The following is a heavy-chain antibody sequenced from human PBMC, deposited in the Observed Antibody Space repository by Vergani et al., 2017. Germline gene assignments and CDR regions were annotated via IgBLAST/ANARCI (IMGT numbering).Heavy chain of an antibody. Sequence: QVQLQESGPGLVKPSQTLSLTCTVSGGSISSGDYYWSWIRQPPGKGLEWIGYIYYSGSTYYNPSLKSRVTISVDTSQNQFSLRLSSVTAADTAVYYCARDGLVSRTVVTPGGYYDYYYGMDVWGQGTTVTVSS. J-gene: IGHJ6*02. CDR1: GGSISSGDYY. CDR3: ARDGLVSRTVVTPGGYYDYYYGMDV. V-gene: IGHV4-30-4*08. D-gene: IGHD4-23*01. CDR2: IYYSGST.